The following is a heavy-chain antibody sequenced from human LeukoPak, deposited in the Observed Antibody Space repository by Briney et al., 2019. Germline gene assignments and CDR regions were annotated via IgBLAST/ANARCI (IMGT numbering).Heavy chain of an antibody. CDR2: ITAYNGNR. CDR1: GYTFSNYG. CDR3: ARDNDKVVDH. J-gene: IGHJ4*01. D-gene: IGHD1-1*01. Sequence: GASVKVSCKTSGYTFSNYGISWVRQAPGQGLDWMGWITAYNGNRLYAQRFQGRITLTTDTSTSTSYMELGSLEYDDTAIYYCARDNDKVVDHWGQGTLVTVSS. V-gene: IGHV1-18*01.